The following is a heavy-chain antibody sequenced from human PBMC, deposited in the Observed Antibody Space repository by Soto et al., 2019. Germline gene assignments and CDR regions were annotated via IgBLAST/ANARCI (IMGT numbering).Heavy chain of an antibody. CDR1: GFTFSSYG. Sequence: PGGSLRLSCAASGFTFSSYGMHWVRQAPGKGLEWVAVIWYDGSNKYYADSVKGRFTISRDNSKNTLYLQMNSLRAEDTAVYYCARVSLYCSGGSCYHYFDYWGQGTLVTVSS. J-gene: IGHJ4*02. CDR3: ARVSLYCSGGSCYHYFDY. V-gene: IGHV3-33*01. CDR2: IWYDGSNK. D-gene: IGHD2-15*01.